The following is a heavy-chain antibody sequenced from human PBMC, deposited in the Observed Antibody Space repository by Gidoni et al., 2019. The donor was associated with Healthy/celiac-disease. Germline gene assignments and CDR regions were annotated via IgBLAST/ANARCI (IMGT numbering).Heavy chain of an antibody. CDR3: ASSGSPAGYFQH. V-gene: IGHV4-39*01. CDR1: GGSISSSSYY. J-gene: IGHJ1*01. Sequence: QLQLQESGPGLVKPSETLSLTCTVSGGSISSSSYYWGWIRQPPGKGLEWIGSIYYSGSTYYNPSLKSRVTISVDTSKNQFSLKLSSVTAADTAVYYCASSGSPAGYFQHWGQGTLVTVSS. D-gene: IGHD3-22*01. CDR2: IYYSGST.